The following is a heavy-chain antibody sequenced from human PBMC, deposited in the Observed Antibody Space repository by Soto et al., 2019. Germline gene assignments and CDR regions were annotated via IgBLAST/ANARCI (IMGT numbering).Heavy chain of an antibody. CDR3: ARDPTVTFGGVGTFDI. CDR2: ISSSSSYI. J-gene: IGHJ3*02. Sequence: PGGSLRLSCAASGFTFSSYSMNWVRQAPWKGLEWVSSISSSSSYIYYADSVKGRFTISRDNAKNSLYLQMNSLRAEDTAVYYCARDPTVTFGGVGTFDIWGQGTMVTVSS. V-gene: IGHV3-21*01. D-gene: IGHD4-17*01. CDR1: GFTFSSYS.